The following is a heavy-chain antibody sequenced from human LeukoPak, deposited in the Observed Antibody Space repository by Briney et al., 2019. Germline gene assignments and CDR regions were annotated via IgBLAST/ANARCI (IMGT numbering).Heavy chain of an antibody. CDR1: GGTFSSYA. V-gene: IGHV1-18*01. J-gene: IGHJ4*02. D-gene: IGHD3-22*01. Sequence: GASVKVSCKASGGTFSSYAISWVRQAPGQGLEWMGWISAYNGNTNYAQKLQGRVTMTTDTSTSTACMELRSLRSDDTAVYYCARDPPYYYDSSGYNVNLDYWGQGTLVTVSS. CDR3: ARDPPYYYDSSGYNVNLDY. CDR2: ISAYNGNT.